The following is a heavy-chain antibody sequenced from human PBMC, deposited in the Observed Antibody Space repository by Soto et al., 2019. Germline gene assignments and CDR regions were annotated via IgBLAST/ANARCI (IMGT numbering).Heavy chain of an antibody. D-gene: IGHD3-16*02. CDR2: IKQDGSEK. V-gene: IGHV3-7*01. J-gene: IGHJ6*03. CDR3: ARDGQEGGVIYLGYYYYMDV. CDR1: GFTFSSYW. Sequence: GGSLRLSCAASGFTFSSYWMNWVRQAPGKGLEWVANIKQDGSEKYYVDSVKGRFTISRDNAKNSLYLQMNSLRAEDTAVYYCARDGQEGGVIYLGYYYYMDVWGKGTTVTVSS.